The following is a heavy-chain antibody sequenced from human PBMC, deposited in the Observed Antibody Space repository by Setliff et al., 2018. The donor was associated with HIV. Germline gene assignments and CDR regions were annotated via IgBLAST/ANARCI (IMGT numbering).Heavy chain of an antibody. CDR1: GFTFSKAW. CDR3: TTEGAF. CDR2: SKSKSDGGTI. V-gene: IGHV3-15*01. J-gene: IGHJ4*02. D-gene: IGHD3-16*01. Sequence: KPGGSLRLSCAASGFTFSKAWMTWVRQAPGKGLEWVGRSKSKSDGGTIEYGAAAKGRFTISRDGSTDTLYLRMSSLKAEDTGIYYCTTEGAFWGLGTLVTVSS.